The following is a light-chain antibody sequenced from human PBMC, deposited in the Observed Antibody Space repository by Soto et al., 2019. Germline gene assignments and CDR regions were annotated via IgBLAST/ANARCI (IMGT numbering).Light chain of an antibody. CDR3: QQYGNSRWT. V-gene: IGKV3-20*01. J-gene: IGKJ1*01. CDR2: GAS. Sequence: EVVLTQSPGTLSLFPGERATLSCRASQSVSSSYLAWYQQKPGQAPRLLIFGASSRATGIPDRFSGSGSGKDFFLTISRLEPENFAVYYCQQYGNSRWTFGQGTKV. CDR1: QSVSSSY.